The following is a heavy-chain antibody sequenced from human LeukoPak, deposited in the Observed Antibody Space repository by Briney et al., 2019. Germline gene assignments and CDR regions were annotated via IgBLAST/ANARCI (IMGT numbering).Heavy chain of an antibody. CDR1: GYTFTSYG. V-gene: IGHV1-18*01. D-gene: IGHD2-2*01. CDR2: ISAYNGNT. CDR3: ARATLMPPADFFFDF. J-gene: IGHJ4*02. Sequence: GASVKVSCKASGYTFTSYGISWVRQAPGQGLEWMGWISAYNGNTNYAQKLQGRVTMTTDTSTSTAYMELRSLRSDDTAVYYCARATLMPPADFFFDFWGQGSLVTVSS.